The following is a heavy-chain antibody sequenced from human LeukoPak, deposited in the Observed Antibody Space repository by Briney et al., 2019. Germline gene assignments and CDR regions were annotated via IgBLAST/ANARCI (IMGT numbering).Heavy chain of an antibody. CDR3: ARISCTGNSCRPYSYYDMDV. V-gene: IGHV3-33*01. CDR1: GLTFNTFG. Sequence: GRSLRLSCAASGLTFNTFGMNWVRQAPGKGLEWVAVIWYDGSNKYYADSVKGRFTISRDNSKSTLYLQVNSLRVEDTAVHYCARISCTGNSCRPYSYYDMDVWGQGTTVTVSS. D-gene: IGHD2-15*01. J-gene: IGHJ6*02. CDR2: IWYDGSNK.